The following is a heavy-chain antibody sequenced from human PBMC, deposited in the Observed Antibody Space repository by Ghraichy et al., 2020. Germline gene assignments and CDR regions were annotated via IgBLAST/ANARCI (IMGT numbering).Heavy chain of an antibody. CDR3: ARASRVVRFYYYDGMDV. D-gene: IGHD4-23*01. V-gene: IGHV3-48*02. CDR2: ISTSSRSI. J-gene: IGHJ6*02. CDR1: GFTFGDYN. Sequence: GGSLRLSCVGSGFTFGDYNLNWVRQSPGKGLEWISYISTSSRSIFYADSVKGRVTISRDNAQNSLFLQMKSLRDEDTAVYYCARASRVVRFYYYDGMDVWGQGTTVTVSS.